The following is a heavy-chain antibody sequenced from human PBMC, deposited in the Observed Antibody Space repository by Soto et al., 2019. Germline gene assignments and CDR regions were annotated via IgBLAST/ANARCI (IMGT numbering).Heavy chain of an antibody. J-gene: IGHJ4*02. V-gene: IGHV3-30*18. CDR2: ISYDGSNK. Sequence: QVQLVESGGGVVQPGRSLRLSCAASGFTFSSYGMHWVRQAPGKGLEWVAVISYDGSNKYYADSVKGRFTISRDNSKNTLYLQMNSLRAEDTAVYYCAKTGFRRLGELSFFDYWGQGILVTVSS. CDR3: AKTGFRRLGELSFFDY. CDR1: GFTFSSYG. D-gene: IGHD3-16*02.